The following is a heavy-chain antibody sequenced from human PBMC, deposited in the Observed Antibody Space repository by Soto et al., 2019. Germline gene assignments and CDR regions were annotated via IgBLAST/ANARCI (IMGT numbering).Heavy chain of an antibody. CDR2: IYPGDSDT. V-gene: IGHV5-51*01. Sequence: PVESVTISCDVSGYSFTRYCIVWVLQMPGKGLEWMGIIYPGDSDTRYSPSFQGQVTISADKSISTAYLQWSSLKASDTAMYYCARHIPPGGYYYHYGMDVWGQGTTVTVSS. CDR3: ARHIPPGGYYYHYGMDV. D-gene: IGHD2-15*01. J-gene: IGHJ6*02. CDR1: GYSFTRYC.